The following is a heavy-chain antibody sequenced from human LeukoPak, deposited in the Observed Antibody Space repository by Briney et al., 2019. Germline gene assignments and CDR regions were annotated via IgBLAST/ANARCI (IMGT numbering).Heavy chain of an antibody. CDR2: IYYSEST. J-gene: IGHJ4*02. D-gene: IGHD1-26*01. V-gene: IGHV4-39*01. Sequence: LETLSLTCTVSGGSISSSSYYWGWIRQPPGKGLEWIGSIYYSESTYYNPSLKSRVTISVDTSKNQFSLKLSSVTAADTAVYYCAMRGSYYDPFYFDYWGQGTLVTVS. CDR3: AMRGSYYDPFYFDY. CDR1: GGSISSSSYY.